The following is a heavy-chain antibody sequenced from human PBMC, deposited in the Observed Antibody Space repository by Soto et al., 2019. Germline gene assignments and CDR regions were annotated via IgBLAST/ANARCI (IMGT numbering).Heavy chain of an antibody. CDR1: RGTFSSYA. Sequence: QVQQVQSGAEVTTPGSSVKVSCNAARGTFSSYAISGVRQAPGHGLEGMGGIIHIFGTANSAQKFQGRVTITADESTGTAYMELSSLRSEDTAVYYCAGESGTKYPRIMSGVDVWGQGTTVTVSS. V-gene: IGHV1-69*01. D-gene: IGHD1-26*01. J-gene: IGHJ6*02. CDR2: IIHIFGTA. CDR3: AGESGTKYPRIMSGVDV.